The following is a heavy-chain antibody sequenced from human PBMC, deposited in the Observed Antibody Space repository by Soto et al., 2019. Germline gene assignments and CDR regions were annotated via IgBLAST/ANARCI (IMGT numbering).Heavy chain of an antibody. CDR3: ARDPQYSSGSDNWFDP. CDR1: GGTLSSYT. Sequence: SVKVSCKASGGTLSSYTISGVRQAPGQGLEWMGRIIPILGIANYAQKFQGRVTITADKSTSTAYMELSSLRSEDTAVYYCARDPQYSSGSDNWFDPWGQGTLVTVSP. J-gene: IGHJ5*02. V-gene: IGHV1-69*04. D-gene: IGHD6-19*01. CDR2: IIPILGIA.